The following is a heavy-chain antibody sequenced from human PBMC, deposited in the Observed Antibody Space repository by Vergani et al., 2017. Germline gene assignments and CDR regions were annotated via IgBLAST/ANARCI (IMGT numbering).Heavy chain of an antibody. V-gene: IGHV5-51*01. CDR2: IHPADSDT. CDR3: ARLYGGDSSGSKYFDY. D-gene: IGHD3-22*01. Sequence: EVQLVQSGAEVKKPGESLKISCQISGYSFTNYWIGWVRQMPGKGLEWIGIIHPADSDTRYNPSFQGQITISVDKSISTAYLQRSSMRASDSAMYYCARLYGGDSSGSKYFDYWGQGTLVTVSS. CDR1: GYSFTNYW. J-gene: IGHJ4*02.